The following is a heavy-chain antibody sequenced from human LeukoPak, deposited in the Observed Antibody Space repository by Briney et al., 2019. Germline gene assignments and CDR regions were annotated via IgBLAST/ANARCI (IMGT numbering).Heavy chain of an antibody. CDR2: VKSKADGGTI. V-gene: IGHV3-15*07. D-gene: IGHD1-20*01. CDR3: ATDRGYHWD. CDR1: GSIFSTAW. Sequence: GGSLRLSCAASGSIFSTAWMNWVRQAPGKGLEWVGRVKSKADGGTIDYAAPVKGRFIISRDDSKNTLYLQMNSLKTEDTAVYFCATDRGYHWDWGQGTLVTVSS. J-gene: IGHJ4*02.